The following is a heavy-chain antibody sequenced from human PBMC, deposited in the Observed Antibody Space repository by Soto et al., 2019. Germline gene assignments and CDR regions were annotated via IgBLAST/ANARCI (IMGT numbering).Heavy chain of an antibody. CDR3: ARASRITIFGVALYYYYGMDV. V-gene: IGHV1-69*06. Sequence: QVQLVQSGAEVKKPGSSVKVSCKASGGTFSSYAISWVRQAPGQGLEWMGGIIPIFGTANYAQKFQGRVTTTADKSTSTTYMELSSLRSEDTAVYYCARASRITIFGVALYYYYGMDVWGQGTTVTVSS. J-gene: IGHJ6*02. CDR1: GGTFSSYA. D-gene: IGHD3-3*01. CDR2: IIPIFGTA.